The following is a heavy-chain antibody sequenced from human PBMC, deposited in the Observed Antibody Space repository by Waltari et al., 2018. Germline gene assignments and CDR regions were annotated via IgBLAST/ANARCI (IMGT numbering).Heavy chain of an antibody. CDR2: IIPIFGTA. Sequence: QVQLVQSGAEVKKPGSSVKVSCKASGGTFSSYAISWVRQAPGQGLEWMGGIIPIFGTANYAQKFQGRVTITTDESTSTAYMELSSLRSEDTAVYYCASHGTGYSSGWSYWYFDLWGRGTLVTVSS. J-gene: IGHJ2*01. CDR1: GGTFSSYA. D-gene: IGHD6-19*01. V-gene: IGHV1-69*05. CDR3: ASHGTGYSSGWSYWYFDL.